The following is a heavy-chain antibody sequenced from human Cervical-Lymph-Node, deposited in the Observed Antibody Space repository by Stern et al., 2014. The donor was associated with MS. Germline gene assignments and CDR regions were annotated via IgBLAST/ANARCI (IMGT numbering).Heavy chain of an antibody. J-gene: IGHJ4*02. V-gene: IGHV1-69*09. CDR3: ARRDGYSPFDY. CDR1: GGTFSSYT. Sequence: VQLLQSGAEVKKPGSSVKVSCKASGGTFSSYTISWVRQAPGQGLEWMGRIIPMLNIANYAQKFHGRVTITADKSTSTAYMELSSLRSEDTAVYYCARRDGYSPFDYWGQGTLVTVSS. D-gene: IGHD5-24*01. CDR2: IIPMLNIA.